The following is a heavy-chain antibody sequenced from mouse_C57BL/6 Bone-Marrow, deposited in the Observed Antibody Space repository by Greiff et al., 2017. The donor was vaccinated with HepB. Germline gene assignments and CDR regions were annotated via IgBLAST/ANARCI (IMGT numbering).Heavy chain of an antibody. D-gene: IGHD2-2*01. CDR2: INPGSGGT. J-gene: IGHJ3*01. V-gene: IGHV1-54*01. CDR1: GYAFTNYL. Sequence: VKVVESGAELVRPGTSVKVSCKASGYAFTNYLIEWVKQRPGQGLEWIGVINPGSGGTNYNEKFKGKATLTADKYSSTAYMQLSSLTSEDSAVYFCARRGDYGYDGDWFAYWGQGTLVTVSA. CDR3: ARRGDYGYDGDWFAY.